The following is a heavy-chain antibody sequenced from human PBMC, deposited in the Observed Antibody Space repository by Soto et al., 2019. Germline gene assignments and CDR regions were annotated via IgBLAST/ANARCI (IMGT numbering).Heavy chain of an antibody. D-gene: IGHD2-21*02. CDR2: IYHSGST. CDR1: GYSISSGYY. Sequence: PSDTLSLTCAVSGYSISSGYYWVWIRPPPGKGLEWIGSIYHSGSTYYNPSLKSRVTISVDTSKNQFSLKLSSVTAADTAVYYCARSADHFKAYCGGDCYFDDAFDIWGQGTMVTVS. V-gene: IGHV4-38-2*01. CDR3: ARSADHFKAYCGGDCYFDDAFDI. J-gene: IGHJ3*02.